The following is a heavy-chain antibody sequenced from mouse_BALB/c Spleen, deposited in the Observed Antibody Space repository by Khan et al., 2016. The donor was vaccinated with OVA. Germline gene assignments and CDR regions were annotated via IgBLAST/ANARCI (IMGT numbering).Heavy chain of an antibody. J-gene: IGHJ3*01. CDR1: GYTFTNYY. CDR2: IYPGNVNT. Sequence: LEESGPELVKPRASVRISCKASGYTFTNYYVHWVKQRPGQGLEWIGWIYPGNVNTNYNEKFKGKATLTADQSSSTAYMQLSSLTSEDFAVYFCAREGYYGNYRAWFAYWGQGTLVTVSA. CDR3: AREGYYGNYRAWFAY. V-gene: IGHV1S56*01. D-gene: IGHD2-1*01.